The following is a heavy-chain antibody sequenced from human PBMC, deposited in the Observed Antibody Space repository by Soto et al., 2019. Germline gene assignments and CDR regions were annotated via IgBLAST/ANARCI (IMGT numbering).Heavy chain of an antibody. CDR3: AKPPWTSSILYYYYGLDV. J-gene: IGHJ6*02. CDR2: ISGSGGTT. CDR1: GFTFSTYA. Sequence: EVQLLESGGGWVQPGGSLRLSCAASGFTFSTYAMTWVRQAPGKGLEWVSAISGSGGTTYYADSVKGRFTISRDNSMNTLYLQMIGLGAEDTAVYSCAKPPWTSSILYYYYGLDVWGQGTAVTVSS. D-gene: IGHD2-2*01. V-gene: IGHV3-23*01.